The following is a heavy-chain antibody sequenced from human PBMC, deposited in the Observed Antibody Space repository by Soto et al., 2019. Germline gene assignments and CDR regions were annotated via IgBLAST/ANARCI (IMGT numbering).Heavy chain of an antibody. J-gene: IGHJ6*02. Sequence: GGSLRLSCAASGFTFSSYSMNWVRQAPGKGLEWVSSISSSSSYIYYADSVKGRFTISRYNAKNSLYLQMNSLRAEDTAVYYCARDGIAVAGTDYYYGMDVWGQGTTVTVSS. D-gene: IGHD6-19*01. CDR3: ARDGIAVAGTDYYYGMDV. CDR2: ISSSSSYI. CDR1: GFTFSSYS. V-gene: IGHV3-21*01.